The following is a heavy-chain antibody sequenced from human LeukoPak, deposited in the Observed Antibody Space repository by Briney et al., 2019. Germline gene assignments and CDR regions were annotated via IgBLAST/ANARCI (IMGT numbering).Heavy chain of an antibody. CDR3: ARDRGHSGYDFDA. J-gene: IGHJ5*02. Sequence: SETLSLTCTVSGGSISSSSYYWGWIRQPPGKGLEWIGSIYYSGSTYYNPSLKSRVTISVDTSKNQFSLKLSSVTAADTAVYYCARDRGHSGYDFDAWGQGTLVTVSS. CDR1: GGSISSSSYY. D-gene: IGHD5-12*01. V-gene: IGHV4-39*02. CDR2: IYYSGST.